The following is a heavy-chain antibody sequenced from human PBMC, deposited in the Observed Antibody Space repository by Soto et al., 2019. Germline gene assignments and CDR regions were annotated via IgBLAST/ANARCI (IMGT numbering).Heavy chain of an antibody. CDR1: GYTFTSYG. V-gene: IGHV1-18*04. D-gene: IGHD3-16*01. CDR2: ISTYNGKT. J-gene: IGHJ5*02. CDR3: ARGGGLTPIPQRGWFDP. Sequence: QVQLMQSGTEVKTPGASVKVSCKASGYTFTSYGISWVRQAPGQGLEWMGWISTYNGKTLYAQKFQARLTMTADTSTTTIYMDLRSLRSDDTAVYYCARGGGLTPIPQRGWFDPWGQGTLVAVSS.